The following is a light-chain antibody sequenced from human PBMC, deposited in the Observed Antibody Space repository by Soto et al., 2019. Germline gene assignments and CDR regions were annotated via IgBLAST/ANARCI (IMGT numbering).Light chain of an antibody. Sequence: QSVLTQPASVSGSPGQSITISCTGTSSDVGSYHLVSWYQQYPGKAPKLIIFEVSERPSGVSNRFSGSKSGNTASLTISGLQAEDEADYYCCSYAGSSTFYVFGTGTKVT. J-gene: IGLJ1*01. CDR2: EVS. CDR3: CSYAGSSTFYV. V-gene: IGLV2-23*02. CDR1: SSDVGSYHL.